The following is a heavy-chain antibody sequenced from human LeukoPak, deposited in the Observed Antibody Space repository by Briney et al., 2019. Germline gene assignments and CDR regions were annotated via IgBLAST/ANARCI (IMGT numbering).Heavy chain of an antibody. J-gene: IGHJ4*02. CDR3: ATDGSPFDN. Sequence: GGSLRLSCAASGFAFSSYWMSWVRQPPGKGLEWVANIKQDGNEKYYLDSVKGRFTISRDNAKNSLYLQMDSLRAEDTAVYYCATDGSPFDNWGQGTLVTVSS. CDR1: GFAFSSYW. V-gene: IGHV3-7*01. CDR2: IKQDGNEK.